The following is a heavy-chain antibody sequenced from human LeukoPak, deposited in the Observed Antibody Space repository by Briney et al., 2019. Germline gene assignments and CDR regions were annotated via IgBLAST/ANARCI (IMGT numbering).Heavy chain of an antibody. CDR3: ARHGGFYFDS. Sequence: SETLSLTCSVSGGSISSSSYYWDWIRQPPGKGLEWIGSVYYSGTTYYNPSLKSRVTISVDTSKNQFSLKVKFVTAADTAVYYCARHGGFYFDSWGQGTLVTVSS. J-gene: IGHJ4*02. CDR2: VYYSGTT. CDR1: GGSISSSSYY. V-gene: IGHV4-39*01. D-gene: IGHD3-16*01.